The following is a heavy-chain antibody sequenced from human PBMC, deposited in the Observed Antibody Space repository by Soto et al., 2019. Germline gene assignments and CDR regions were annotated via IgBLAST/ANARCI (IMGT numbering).Heavy chain of an antibody. Sequence: GGALILSCTASGFTFYTYAMTWVRQAPGKGLEWVASITDTGVNTYYAGSVKGRFTISRDNSKSTLYLQMNSLRTDDSAVYYCAKDTPVVMFLFDSWGRGTLVTVS. CDR3: AKDTPVVMFLFDS. J-gene: IGHJ4*02. D-gene: IGHD2-15*01. CDR2: ITDTGVNT. V-gene: IGHV3-23*01. CDR1: GFTFYTYA.